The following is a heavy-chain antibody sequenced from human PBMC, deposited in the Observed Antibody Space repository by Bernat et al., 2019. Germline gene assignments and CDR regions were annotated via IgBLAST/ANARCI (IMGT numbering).Heavy chain of an antibody. V-gene: IGHV3-23*01. Sequence: EVQLLESGGGLVQPGGSLRLPCAASGFTFSSYAMSWVRQAPGKGLEWVSAISGSGGSTYYADSVKGRFTISRDNSKNTLYLQMNSLRAEDTAVYYCAKVRLRATTVTILLGYFDYWGQGTLVTVSS. CDR1: GFTFSSYA. J-gene: IGHJ4*02. CDR3: AKVRLRATTVTILLGYFDY. CDR2: ISGSGGST. D-gene: IGHD4-17*01.